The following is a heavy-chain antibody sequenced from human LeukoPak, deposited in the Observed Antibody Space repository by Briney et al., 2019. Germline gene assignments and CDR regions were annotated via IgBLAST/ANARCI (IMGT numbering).Heavy chain of an antibody. D-gene: IGHD2-2*01. Sequence: GGSLRLSCAASGFTFSSYAMHWVRQAPGKGLEWVAVISYDGSNKYYADSVKGRFTISRDNSKNTLYLQMNSLRAEDTAVYYCARGYCSSTSCYAYYYYYMDVWGKGTTVTVSS. CDR3: ARGYCSSTSCYAYYYYYMDV. J-gene: IGHJ6*03. CDR1: GFTFSSYA. CDR2: ISYDGSNK. V-gene: IGHV3-30-3*01.